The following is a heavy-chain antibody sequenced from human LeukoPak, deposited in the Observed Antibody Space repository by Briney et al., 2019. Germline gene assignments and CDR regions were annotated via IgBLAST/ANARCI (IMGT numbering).Heavy chain of an antibody. CDR2: ISWNSGSI. CDR1: GFTFDDYA. J-gene: IGHJ4*02. V-gene: IGHV3-9*01. CDR3: AKDHGEDIVATMGFDY. Sequence: GGSLRLSCAASGFTFDDYAMHWVRQAPGKGLEWVSGISWNSGSIGYADSVKGRFTISRDNAKNSLYLQMNSLRAEDTALYYCAKDHGEDIVATMGFDYWGQGTLVTVSS. D-gene: IGHD5-12*01.